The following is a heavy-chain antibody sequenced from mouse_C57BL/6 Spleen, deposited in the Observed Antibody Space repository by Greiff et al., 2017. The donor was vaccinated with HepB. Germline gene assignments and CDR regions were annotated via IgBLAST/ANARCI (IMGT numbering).Heavy chain of an antibody. V-gene: IGHV1-64*01. CDR2: IHPNSGST. CDR1: GYTFTSYW. CDR3: AREDGNYPFDY. D-gene: IGHD2-1*01. Sequence: QVELQQPGAELVKPGASVKLSCKASGYTFTSYWMHWVKQRPGQGLEWIGMIHPNSGSTNYNEKFKSKATLTVDKSSSTAYMQLSSLTSEDSAVYYCAREDGNYPFDYWGQGTTLTVSS. J-gene: IGHJ2*01.